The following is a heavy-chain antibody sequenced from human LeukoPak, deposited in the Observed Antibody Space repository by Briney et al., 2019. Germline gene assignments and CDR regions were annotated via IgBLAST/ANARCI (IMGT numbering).Heavy chain of an antibody. CDR1: GYTFTSYD. J-gene: IGHJ4*02. V-gene: IGHV1-8*01. CDR3: ARGRGWAAGNRV. Sequence: GASVKVACKASGYTFTSYDINWVRQATGQGLEWMGWMNPNSGNTGYAQKFQGRVTMTRNTSISTAYMELSSLRSEDTAVYYCARGRGWAAGNRVWGQGTLVTVSS. D-gene: IGHD6-13*01. CDR2: MNPNSGNT.